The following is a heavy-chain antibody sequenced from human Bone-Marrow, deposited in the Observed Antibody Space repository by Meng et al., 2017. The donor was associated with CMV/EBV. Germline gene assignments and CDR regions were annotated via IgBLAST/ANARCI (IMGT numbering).Heavy chain of an antibody. CDR2: INPNSGGT. CDR3: ASTRLGILGD. J-gene: IGHJ4*02. D-gene: IGHD3-16*01. Sequence: ASVKVSCKASGGTFSSYAISWVRQAPGQGLEWMGWINPNSGGTNYAQKFQGRVTMTRDTSISTAYMELSRLRSDDTAVYYCASTRLGILGDWGQGTLVTVSS. CDR1: GGTFSSYA. V-gene: IGHV1-2*02.